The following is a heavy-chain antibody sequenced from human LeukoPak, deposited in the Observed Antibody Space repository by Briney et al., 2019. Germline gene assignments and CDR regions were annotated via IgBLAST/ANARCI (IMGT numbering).Heavy chain of an antibody. CDR1: GFMFSSNW. CDR2: LYYGVST. D-gene: IGHD4-17*01. V-gene: IGHV3-53*01. Sequence: GGSLRLSCAASGFMFSSNWMSWVRLAPGKGLEWVSVLYYGVSTFYKDSVKGRFTTSGDNFNNTVYLQMNSLRAEDTAVYYCARGRQNYGDYPYWGQGTLVTVSS. CDR3: ARGRQNYGDYPY. J-gene: IGHJ4*02.